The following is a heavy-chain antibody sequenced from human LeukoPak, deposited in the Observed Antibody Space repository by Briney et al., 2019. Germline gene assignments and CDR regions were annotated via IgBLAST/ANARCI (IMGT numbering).Heavy chain of an antibody. CDR3: ARDIPESFGYYV. CDR1: GFTFTTYG. Sequence: ASVKVSCKASGFTFTTYGIAGVRQPPARGLEWLGYISAYSGETKYAQKVQGRVITTTHTSTNTAYLEMRSLTSDDTAVYYCARDIPESFGYYVWGQGSQVIVSS. D-gene: IGHD1-26*01. J-gene: IGHJ4*02. V-gene: IGHV1-18*01. CDR2: ISAYSGET.